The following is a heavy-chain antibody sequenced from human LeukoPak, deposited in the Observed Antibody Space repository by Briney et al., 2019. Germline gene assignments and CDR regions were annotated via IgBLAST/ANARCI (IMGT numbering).Heavy chain of an antibody. CDR1: GGSISSYY. CDR3: ARTYCSSTSCRNGYYYMDV. J-gene: IGHJ6*03. Sequence: SETLSLTCTVSGGSISSYYWSWIRQPAGKGLGWIGRIYTSGSTNYNPSLKSRVTMSVDTSKNQFSLKLSSVTAADTAVYYCARTYCSSTSCRNGYYYMDVWGKGTTVTVSS. D-gene: IGHD2-2*01. CDR2: IYTSGST. V-gene: IGHV4-4*07.